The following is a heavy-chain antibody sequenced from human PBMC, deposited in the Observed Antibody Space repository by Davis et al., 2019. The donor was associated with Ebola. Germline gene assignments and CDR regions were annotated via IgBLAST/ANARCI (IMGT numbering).Heavy chain of an antibody. CDR1: GGSVSSGSYY. CDR2: IYYSGST. V-gene: IGHV4-61*01. Sequence: MPSETLSLTCSVSGGSVSSGSYYWSWIRQPPGKGLEWIGYIYYSGSTNYNPSLKSRVTISVDTSKNQFSLKLSSVTAADTAVYYCARRAYYYDSSGYHTGSFDYWGQGTLVTVSS. CDR3: ARRAYYYDSSGYHTGSFDY. D-gene: IGHD3-22*01. J-gene: IGHJ4*02.